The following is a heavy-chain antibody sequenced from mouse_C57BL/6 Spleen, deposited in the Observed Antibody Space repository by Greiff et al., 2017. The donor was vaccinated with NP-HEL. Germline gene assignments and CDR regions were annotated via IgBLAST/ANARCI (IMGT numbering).Heavy chain of an antibody. CDR3: ARIPNYGNYLYYAMDY. J-gene: IGHJ4*01. Sequence: LKESGPGILQPSQTLSLTCSFSGFSLSTFGMGVGWIRQPSGKGLEWLAHIWWDDDKYYNPALKSRLTISKDTSKNQVFLKIANVDTADTATYYCARIPNYGNYLYYAMDYWGQGTSVTVSS. D-gene: IGHD2-1*01. CDR2: IWWDDDK. V-gene: IGHV8-8*01. CDR1: GFSLSTFGMG.